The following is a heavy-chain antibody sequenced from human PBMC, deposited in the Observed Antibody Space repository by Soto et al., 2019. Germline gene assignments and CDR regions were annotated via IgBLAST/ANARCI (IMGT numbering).Heavy chain of an antibody. J-gene: IGHJ5*02. CDR1: GGSINSSSYF. V-gene: IGHV4-39*01. Sequence: PSETMSLSCRVSGGSINSSSYFWGWVRQPPGKGLEWIGSIYYSGSTYYNPSLRSRVTISVDTSKNQFSLKLSSVTAADTAVFYCARHYSSGSRNWFDPWGQGTLVNVS. CDR3: ARHYSSGSRNWFDP. CDR2: IYYSGST. D-gene: IGHD6-19*01.